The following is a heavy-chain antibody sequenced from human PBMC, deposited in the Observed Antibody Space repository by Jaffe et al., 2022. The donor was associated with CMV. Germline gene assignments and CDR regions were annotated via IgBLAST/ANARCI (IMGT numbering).Heavy chain of an antibody. J-gene: IGHJ5*02. CDR1: GYTFTSYY. Sequence: QVQLVQSGAEVKKPGASVKVSCKASGYTFTSYYMYWVRQAPGQGLEWMGIINPSGGSTSYAQKFQGRVTMTRDTSTSTVYMELSSLRSEDTAVYYCARSSIAARPANNNWFDPWGQGTLVTVSS. D-gene: IGHD6-6*01. CDR2: INPSGGST. CDR3: ARSSIAARPANNNWFDP. V-gene: IGHV1-46*01.